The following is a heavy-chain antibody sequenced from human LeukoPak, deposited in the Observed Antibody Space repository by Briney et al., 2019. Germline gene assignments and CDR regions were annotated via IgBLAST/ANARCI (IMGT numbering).Heavy chain of an antibody. Sequence: PGGSLRLSCAASEFSFNNYGMHWVRQAPGKGLEWVAFIRYDGSNKYYADSVNGRFTISRDNAKNSLYLQMKSLRAEDTTVYYCARDMGYSGSWPGYFDYWGQGVLVTVSS. D-gene: IGHD1-26*01. CDR3: ARDMGYSGSWPGYFDY. CDR2: IRYDGSNK. CDR1: EFSFNNYG. J-gene: IGHJ4*02. V-gene: IGHV3-30*02.